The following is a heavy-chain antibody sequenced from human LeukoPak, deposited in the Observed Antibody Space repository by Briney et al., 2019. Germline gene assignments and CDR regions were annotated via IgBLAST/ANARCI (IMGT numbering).Heavy chain of an antibody. Sequence: GGSLRLSCAASGFTFSSYSMNWVRQAPGKGLEWVSYISSSSSTIYYAASVKGRFTISRDNAKNSLYLQMNSLRAEDTAVYYCAREGTAMDFDYWGQGTLVTVSS. D-gene: IGHD5-18*01. CDR1: GFTFSSYS. CDR2: ISSSSSTI. V-gene: IGHV3-48*01. CDR3: AREGTAMDFDY. J-gene: IGHJ4*02.